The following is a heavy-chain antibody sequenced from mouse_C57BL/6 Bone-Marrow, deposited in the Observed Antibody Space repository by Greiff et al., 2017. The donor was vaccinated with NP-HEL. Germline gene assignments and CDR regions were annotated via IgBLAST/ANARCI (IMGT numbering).Heavy chain of an antibody. J-gene: IGHJ4*01. CDR3: AKGVTTGYYAMDY. D-gene: IGHD2-2*01. CDR1: GFSLTSYG. Sequence: QVQLKESGPGLVQPSQSLSITCTVSGFSLTSYGVHWVRQSPGKGLEWLGVIWRGGSTDYNAAFMSRLSITKDNSKSQVFFKMNRLQADDTAIYYCAKGVTTGYYAMDYWGQGTSVTVSS. CDR2: IWRGGST. V-gene: IGHV2-5*01.